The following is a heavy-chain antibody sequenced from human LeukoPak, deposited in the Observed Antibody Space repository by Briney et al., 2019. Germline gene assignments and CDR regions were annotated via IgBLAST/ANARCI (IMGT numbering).Heavy chain of an antibody. Sequence: PSETLSLTCTVSGGSISSYYWSWIRQPPGKGLEWIGYIYYSGSTNYNPSLKSRVTISVDTSKNQFSLKLSSVTAADTAVYYCARVHVEDGYNWYRNLKYYFDYWGQGTLVTVSS. CDR2: IYYSGST. CDR1: GGSISSYY. D-gene: IGHD5-24*01. J-gene: IGHJ4*02. CDR3: ARVHVEDGYNWYRNLKYYFDY. V-gene: IGHV4-59*01.